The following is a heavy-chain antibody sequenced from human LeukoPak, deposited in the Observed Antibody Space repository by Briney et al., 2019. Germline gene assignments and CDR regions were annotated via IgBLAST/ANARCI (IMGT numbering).Heavy chain of an antibody. CDR2: ISAYNGNT. CDR3: ARDLPGITGTTDY. Sequence: ASVKVSCKASGYTFIVYGLSWVRQAPGQGLEWVGWISAYNGNTNYAQKFQDRVTLTTDTSTSTAYMELRSLRSDDTAVYYCARDLPGITGTTDYWGQGTLVTVSS. V-gene: IGHV1-18*01. D-gene: IGHD1-7*01. CDR1: GYTFIVYG. J-gene: IGHJ4*02.